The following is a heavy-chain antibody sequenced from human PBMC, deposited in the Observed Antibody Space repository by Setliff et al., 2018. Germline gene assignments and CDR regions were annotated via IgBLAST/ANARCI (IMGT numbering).Heavy chain of an antibody. J-gene: IGHJ6*02. CDR3: AKSPGSGTYWDDYYYGMDV. Sequence: ETLSLSCAASGFTFSNYALSWVRQAPGKGLEWVSAISDSGGSTYYADSVKGRFTISRDNSKNTLYLQMNSLRAEDTAVYYCAKSPGSGTYWDDYYYGMDVWGQGTTVTVSS. CDR2: ISDSGGST. CDR1: GFTFSNYA. V-gene: IGHV3-23*01. D-gene: IGHD1-26*01.